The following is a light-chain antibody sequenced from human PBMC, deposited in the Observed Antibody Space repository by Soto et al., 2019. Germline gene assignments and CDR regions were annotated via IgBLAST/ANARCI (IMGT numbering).Light chain of an antibody. J-gene: IGKJ2*01. Sequence: EIVLTQSPGTLSLSPGERATLSCRASRSVSSRYLAWYQQKPGQAPRLLIYGASSRATGIPDRVSGSGSGTDFTLTISRLEPEDFAVYHCHQYGYSPNTFGQGTKLEIK. CDR3: HQYGYSPNT. CDR2: GAS. CDR1: RSVSSRY. V-gene: IGKV3-20*01.